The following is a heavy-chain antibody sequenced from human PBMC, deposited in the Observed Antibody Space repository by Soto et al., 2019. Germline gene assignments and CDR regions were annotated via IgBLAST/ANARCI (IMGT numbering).Heavy chain of an antibody. V-gene: IGHV4-30-2*01. CDR3: ARVPDF. Sequence: QLQLQESGSGLVKPSQTLSLTCAVSGGSISSGGYSWSWIRQPPGKGLEWIGYMYHSGSTYYNPSLKSRVTIEKDRPRNHFPLKRGFVPAADPAVYSCARVPDFWGQGFLVPVSS. J-gene: IGHJ4*02. CDR1: GGSISSGGYS. CDR2: MYHSGST.